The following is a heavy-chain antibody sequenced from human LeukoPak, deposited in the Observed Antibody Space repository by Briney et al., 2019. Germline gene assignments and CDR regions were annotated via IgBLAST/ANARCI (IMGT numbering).Heavy chain of an antibody. V-gene: IGHV4-34*01. CDR2: INHSGST. CDR3: ARGLGQQPVYYMDV. D-gene: IGHD6-13*01. Sequence: SETLSLTCAVYGGSFSGYYWSWIRQPPGKGLEWIGEINHSGSTNYNPSLKSRVTISVDTSKNQFSLKLSSVTAADTAVYYCARGLGQQPVYYMDVWGKGTTVTVSS. CDR1: GGSFSGYY. J-gene: IGHJ6*03.